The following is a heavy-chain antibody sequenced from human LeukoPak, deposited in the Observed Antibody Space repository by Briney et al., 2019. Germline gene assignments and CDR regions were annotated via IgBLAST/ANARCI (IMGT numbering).Heavy chain of an antibody. Sequence: PSETLSLTCTVSGGSISSSSYYWGWIRQPPGKGLEWIGSIYYSGSTYYNPSLKSRVTISVDTSKNQFSLKLSSVTAADTAVYYCARVAAGQGSFDYWGQGTLVTVSS. V-gene: IGHV4-39*07. J-gene: IGHJ4*02. CDR2: IYYSGST. CDR1: GGSISSSSYY. CDR3: ARVAAGQGSFDY. D-gene: IGHD6-13*01.